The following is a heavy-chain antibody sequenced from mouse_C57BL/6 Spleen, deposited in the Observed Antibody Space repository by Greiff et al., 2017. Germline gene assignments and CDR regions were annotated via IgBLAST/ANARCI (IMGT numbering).Heavy chain of an antibody. CDR1: GYTFTSYW. J-gene: IGHJ4*01. CDR2: IDPSDSYT. Sequence: QVQLQQPGAELVKPGASVKLSCKASGYTFTSYWMQWVKQRPGQGLEWIGKIDPSDSYTNYNQKFKGKATLTVDTSSSTAYMQLSSLTSEDSAVYYCARSCDKDDMDYWGQGTSVTVSS. CDR3: ARSCDKDDMDY. V-gene: IGHV1-50*01.